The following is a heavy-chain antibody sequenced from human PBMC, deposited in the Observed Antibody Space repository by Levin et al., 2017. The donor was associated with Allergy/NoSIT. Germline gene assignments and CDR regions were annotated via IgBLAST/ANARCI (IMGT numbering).Heavy chain of an antibody. CDR2: IYSGGNT. V-gene: IGHV3-66*01. CDR1: GFTVYNNY. CDR3: AGYTAGEH. D-gene: IGHD5-18*01. J-gene: IGHJ4*02. Sequence: RGESLKISCAASGFTVYNNYMTWVRQAPGKGLEWVSLIYSGGNTRYADSLKGRFTISRDSSKNTLYLQMNSLRVEDTAVYYCAGYTAGEHWGQGALVIVSS.